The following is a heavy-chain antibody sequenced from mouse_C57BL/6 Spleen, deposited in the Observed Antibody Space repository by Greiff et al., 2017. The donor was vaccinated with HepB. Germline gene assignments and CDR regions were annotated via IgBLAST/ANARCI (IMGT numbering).Heavy chain of an antibody. V-gene: IGHV1-15*01. CDR1: GYTFTDYE. D-gene: IGHD1-1*01. J-gene: IGHJ3*01. CDR3: TRGYDDGSRGTWFAY. CDR2: IDPETGGT. Sequence: QVQLKESGAELVRPGASVTLSCKASGYTFTDYEMHWVKQTPVHGLEWIGAIDPETGGTAYNQKFKGKAILTADKSSSTAYMELRSLTSEDSAVDYCTRGYDDGSRGTWFAYWGQGTLVTVSA.